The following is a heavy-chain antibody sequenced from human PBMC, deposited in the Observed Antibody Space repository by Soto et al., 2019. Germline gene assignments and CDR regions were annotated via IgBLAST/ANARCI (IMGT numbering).Heavy chain of an antibody. CDR2: ISYDGSNK. D-gene: IGHD5-12*01. V-gene: IGHV3-30-3*01. Sequence: GGSLRPSCADSGFTFSSYAMHWVPQAPGKGLEWVAVISYDGSNKYYADSVKGRFTISRDNSKNTLYLQMNSLRAEDTAVYYCARDYYRFNSGYGFSMDVWGQGTTVTVSS. J-gene: IGHJ6*02. CDR3: ARDYYRFNSGYGFSMDV. CDR1: GFTFSSYA.